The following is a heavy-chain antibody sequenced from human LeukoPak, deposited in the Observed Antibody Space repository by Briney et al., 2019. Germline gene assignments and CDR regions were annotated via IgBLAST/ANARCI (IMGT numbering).Heavy chain of an antibody. Sequence: SETLSLTCVVSGGSFNYSRHYWGWVRQPPGKGLEWIGEINHSGSTNYNPSLKSRVTISVDTSKNQFSLKLSSVTAADTAVYYCASDCSSTSCYYGMDVWGQGTTVTVSS. CDR2: INHSGST. V-gene: IGHV4-34*01. J-gene: IGHJ6*02. CDR1: GGSFNYSRHY. D-gene: IGHD2-2*01. CDR3: ASDCSSTSCYYGMDV.